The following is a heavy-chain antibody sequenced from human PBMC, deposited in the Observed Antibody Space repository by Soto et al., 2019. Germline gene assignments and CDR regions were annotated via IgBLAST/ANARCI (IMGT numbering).Heavy chain of an antibody. J-gene: IGHJ6*02. V-gene: IGHV1-69*12. Sequence: QVQLVQSGAEVKKPGSSVKVSCNASVGTFSSSAISWVRQAPGQGLEWMGGIIPIFGTANDAQKFKGRVTITAAESTSTAYMELSSRRSEYTAVYYCARIAVAGNYYYFYGMDVWGQGTTVTVSS. CDR1: VGTFSSSA. CDR3: ARIAVAGNYYYFYGMDV. D-gene: IGHD6-19*01. CDR2: IIPIFGTA.